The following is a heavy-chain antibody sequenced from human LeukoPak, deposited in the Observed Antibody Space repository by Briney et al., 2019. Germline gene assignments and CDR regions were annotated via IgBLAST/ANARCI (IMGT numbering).Heavy chain of an antibody. CDR1: GFTFSSYW. CDR2: ISGGGDTI. V-gene: IGHV3-48*04. Sequence: PGGSLRLSCAASGFTFSSYWMHWVRQAPGKGLEWVSNISGGGDTIYYADSVKGRFTISRDNAKNSLYLQMNSLRAEDTAVYYCARGIRGSQWLAYSYYYGMDVWGQGTTVTVSS. D-gene: IGHD6-19*01. J-gene: IGHJ6*02. CDR3: ARGIRGSQWLAYSYYYGMDV.